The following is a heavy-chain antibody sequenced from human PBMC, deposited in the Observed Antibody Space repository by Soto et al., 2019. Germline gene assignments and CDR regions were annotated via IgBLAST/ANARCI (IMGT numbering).Heavy chain of an antibody. CDR2: IFYDGYT. J-gene: IGHJ4*02. V-gene: IGHV4-39*01. CDR1: GDSISGSPYF. CDR3: ARLQAAVPHY. D-gene: IGHD6-13*01. Sequence: QLQLQESGPGLVMPSETLSLTCTVSGDSISGSPYFWGWIRQPPGKRLEWIGSIFYDGYTLYTPSLRSRDTISVDTSKNQFSLKLASVAAEDTATYFCARLQAAVPHYWGQGTLVTVSS.